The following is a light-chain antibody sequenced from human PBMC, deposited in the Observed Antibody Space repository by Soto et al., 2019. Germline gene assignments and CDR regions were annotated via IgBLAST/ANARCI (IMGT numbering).Light chain of an antibody. CDR3: QQYNSYSPLT. J-gene: IGKJ4*01. CDR1: QSISSW. CDR2: KAS. V-gene: IGKV1-5*03. Sequence: IQVSHSPATLSASEGDRVTITCRASQSISSWLAWYQQKSGKAPKGLIYKASTLESGAPSRFSGSGSGTEFTLTISSLQPDDFETYYCQQYNSYSPLTCGGGTRW.